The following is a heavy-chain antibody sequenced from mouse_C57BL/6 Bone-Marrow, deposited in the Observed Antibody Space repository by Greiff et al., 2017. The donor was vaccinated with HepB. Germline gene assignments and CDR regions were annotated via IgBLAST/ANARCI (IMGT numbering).Heavy chain of an antibody. CDR1: GFNIKDDY. V-gene: IGHV14-4*01. CDR2: IDPENGDT. CDR3: TPAWFAY. J-gene: IGHJ3*01. Sequence: EVQLQQSGAELVRPGASVKLSCTASGFNIKDDYMHWVKQRPEQGLEWIGWIDPENGDTEYASKFQGKATITADTSSNTACLQLSSLTSEDTAVYYCTPAWFAYWGQGTLVTVSA.